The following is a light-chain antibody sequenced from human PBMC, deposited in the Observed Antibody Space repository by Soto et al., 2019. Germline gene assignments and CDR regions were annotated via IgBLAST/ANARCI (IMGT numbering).Light chain of an antibody. CDR1: QRVGDY. CDR3: QQRSNWPLWT. J-gene: IGKJ1*01. CDR2: DAS. V-gene: IGKV3-11*01. Sequence: EIVLTQSPATLSLSPGERATLSCRTSQRVGDYLDWYQQKPGQAPRLLIHDASYRATGIPARFSGSGSGTDFTLTISSLEPEDFAVYHCQQRSNWPLWTFGQGTKVEIK.